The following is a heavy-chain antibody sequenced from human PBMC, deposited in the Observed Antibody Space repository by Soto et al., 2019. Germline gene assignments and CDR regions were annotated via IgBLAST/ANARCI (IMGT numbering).Heavy chain of an antibody. J-gene: IGHJ6*02. CDR3: YDSSGYYSYYYYYYGMDG. CDR1: GFTFSNAW. V-gene: IGHV3-15*07. Sequence: GGSLRLSCAASGFTFSNAWMNWVRQAPGKGLEWVGRIKSKTDGGTTDYAAPVKGRFTISRDDSKNTLYLQMNSLKTEDTAVYYCYDSSGYYSYYYYYYGMDGSGQATTVTVAS. D-gene: IGHD3-22*01. CDR2: IKSKTDGGTT.